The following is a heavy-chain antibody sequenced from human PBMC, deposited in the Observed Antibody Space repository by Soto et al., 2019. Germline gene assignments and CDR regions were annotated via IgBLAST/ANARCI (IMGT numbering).Heavy chain of an antibody. CDR1: GFTFSDYG. D-gene: IGHD6-6*01. CDR2: MSYDGSHK. Sequence: GGSLRLSCEVSGFTFSDYGMHWVRQAPGKGLEWVAVMSYDGSHKYYADSVKGRFTISRDLSGNTLFLQMNSLRLEDTAVYFCAKEMYPRTVLDSSSPWGDYWGQGTLVPVSS. J-gene: IGHJ4*02. V-gene: IGHV3-30*18. CDR3: AKEMYPRTVLDSSSPWGDY.